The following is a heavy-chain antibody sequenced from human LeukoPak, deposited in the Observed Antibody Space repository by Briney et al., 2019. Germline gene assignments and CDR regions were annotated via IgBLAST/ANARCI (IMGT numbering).Heavy chain of an antibody. V-gene: IGHV3-30*18. J-gene: IGHJ4*02. CDR2: ISYDGSNK. CDR3: AKDLGGSVDY. Sequence: PGRSLRLSCAASGFTFSSYGMHWVRQAPGKGLEWVAVISYDGSNKYYADSVKGRFTISRDNSKNTLYLQMNSLRAEDTAVYYRAKDLGGSVDYWGQGTLVTVSS. D-gene: IGHD1-26*01. CDR1: GFTFSSYG.